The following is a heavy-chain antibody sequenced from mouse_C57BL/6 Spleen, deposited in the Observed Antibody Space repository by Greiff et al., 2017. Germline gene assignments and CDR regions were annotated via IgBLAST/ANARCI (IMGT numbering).Heavy chain of an antibody. Sequence: QVQLQQPGAELVRPGTSVKLSCKASGYTFTSYWMHWVKQRPGQGLEWIGVIDPSDSYTNYNQKFKGKATLTVDPSSSTAYMQLSSMTSEDSAVDDCGRKGNTIGYWGEGTTLTVSS. D-gene: IGHD2-14*01. J-gene: IGHJ2*01. CDR3: GRKGNTIGY. CDR1: GYTFTSYW. V-gene: IGHV1-59*01. CDR2: IDPSDSYT.